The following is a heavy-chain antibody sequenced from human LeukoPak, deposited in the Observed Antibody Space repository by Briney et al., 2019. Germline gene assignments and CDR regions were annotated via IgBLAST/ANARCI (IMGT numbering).Heavy chain of an antibody. CDR1: GFTFSSYA. V-gene: IGHV3-23*01. Sequence: GGSLRLSCAASGFTFSSYAMSWVRQAPGKGLEWVSAISGSSGNTYYADSVKGRFTISRDNSKNTLYLQLNSLRAEDTAVYYGGKHQVAEGFYSLAYGGREPLVTVP. D-gene: IGHD3-16*01. CDR2: ISGSSGNT. CDR3: GKHQVAEGFYSLAY. J-gene: IGHJ4*02.